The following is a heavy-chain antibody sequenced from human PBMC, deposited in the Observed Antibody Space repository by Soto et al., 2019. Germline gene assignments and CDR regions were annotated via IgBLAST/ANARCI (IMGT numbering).Heavy chain of an antibody. V-gene: IGHV4-38-2*02. J-gene: IGHJ4*01. CDR3: ATPQVMVVPGSTFEY. CDR1: GYSISSGSY. Sequence: PSETLSLTCTVSGYSISSGSYWGWIRQPPGKGPEWIASIYPGGTTFYNPSLKSRITISLDTSHNQFSLNLRSVTAAYTAVYYCATPQVMVVPGSTFEYWGHGTLVTGSS. CDR2: IYPGGTT. D-gene: IGHD3-16*02.